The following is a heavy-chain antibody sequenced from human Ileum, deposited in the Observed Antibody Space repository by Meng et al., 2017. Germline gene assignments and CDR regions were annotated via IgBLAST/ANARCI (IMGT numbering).Heavy chain of an antibody. J-gene: IGHJ4*02. CDR3: AREGAYNGGDY. Sequence: QVQLVQSGAEVKKPGASVKVSCKASGYTFTTYGISWVRQALGQGLEWMGRMNTDKGNTNYAQKFQGRVTMTRDTSTSTAYMELRSLRSDDTAVYYCAREGAYNGGDYWGQGTLVTVSS. V-gene: IGHV1-18*01. CDR2: MNTDKGNT. CDR1: GYTFTTYG. D-gene: IGHD1-1*01.